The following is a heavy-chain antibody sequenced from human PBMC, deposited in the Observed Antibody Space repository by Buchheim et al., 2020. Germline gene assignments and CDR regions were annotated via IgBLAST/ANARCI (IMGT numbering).Heavy chain of an antibody. CDR2: INHSGST. V-gene: IGHV4-34*01. Sequence: QVQLQQWGAGLLKPSETLSLTCAVDGVSFSNYYWSWIRQPPGKGLEWIGEINHSGSTNYNPSLKSRVTISIDTSKNQFSLKTSSVTAADTAVYYCARAAYYDFWGDLKNYFEYWGQGIL. D-gene: IGHD3-3*01. CDR3: ARAAYYDFWGDLKNYFEY. CDR1: GVSFSNYY. J-gene: IGHJ4*02.